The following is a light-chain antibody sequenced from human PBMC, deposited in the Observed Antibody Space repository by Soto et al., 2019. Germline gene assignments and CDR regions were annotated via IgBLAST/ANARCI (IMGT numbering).Light chain of an antibody. J-gene: IGKJ1*01. CDR1: QSVFNNH. CDR2: GAS. Sequence: EVVLTHPPGPRSLSPGERATLSCRASQSVFNNHIGWYQQKPGQAPRRLIFGASFRATGIPDRFSGSGSGTDFTLTISRLEAEDFAVYYCQQYGSSPTTFCQGAKVDI. CDR3: QQYGSSPTT. V-gene: IGKV3-20*01.